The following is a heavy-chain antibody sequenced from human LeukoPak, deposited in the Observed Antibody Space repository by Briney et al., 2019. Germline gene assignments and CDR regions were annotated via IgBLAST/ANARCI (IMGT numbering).Heavy chain of an antibody. Sequence: PSETLSLTCTVSGGSISSNSYYWGWIRQPPGKGLEWIGSIYDSGSTNYNPSLKSRVTISVDTSKNQFSLKLSSVTAADTAVYYCARGPIRSKRFYFDYWGQGTLVTVSS. CDR2: IYDSGST. V-gene: IGHV4-39*07. CDR1: GGSISSNSYY. D-gene: IGHD4-17*01. CDR3: ARGPIRSKRFYFDY. J-gene: IGHJ4*02.